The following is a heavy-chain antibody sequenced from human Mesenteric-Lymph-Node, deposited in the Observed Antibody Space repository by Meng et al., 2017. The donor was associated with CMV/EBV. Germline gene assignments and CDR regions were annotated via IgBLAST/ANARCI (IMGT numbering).Heavy chain of an antibody. J-gene: IGHJ6*02. CDR3: VRDRRDDFWSGYYMETYYDYGMDV. D-gene: IGHD3-3*01. CDR1: GFTFSSHS. Sequence: GESLKISCAASGFTFSSHSMRWVRQAPGKGLERVSSISSNSGYRYYADSVKGRFTISRDNAKKSVYLQLDSLRADDTAVYYCVRDRRDDFWSGYYMETYYDYGMDVWGQGTTVTVSS. V-gene: IGHV3-21*01. CDR2: ISSNSGYR.